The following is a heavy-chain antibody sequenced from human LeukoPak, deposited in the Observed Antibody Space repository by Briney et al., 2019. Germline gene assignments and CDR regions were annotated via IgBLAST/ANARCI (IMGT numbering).Heavy chain of an antibody. Sequence: GGSLRLSCAASGFTFSSYAMHWVRQAPGTGLEWVALISYDGNKKNYAASVEGRFAISRDNSKNTLYLQMNGLRAEDTAVYYCARSERGYSFGYVTFDNWGRGTLVTVSS. CDR2: ISYDGNKK. J-gene: IGHJ4*02. V-gene: IGHV3-30*09. CDR3: ARSERGYSFGYVTFDN. CDR1: GFTFSSYA. D-gene: IGHD5-18*01.